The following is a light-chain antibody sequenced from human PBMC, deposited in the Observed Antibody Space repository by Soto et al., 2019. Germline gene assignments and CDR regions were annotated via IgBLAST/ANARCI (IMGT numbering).Light chain of an antibody. CDR3: SSYAGSSNV. CDR1: SSDVGGYNY. CDR2: EVN. J-gene: IGLJ1*01. V-gene: IGLV2-8*01. Sequence: QSVLTQLPSASGSPGQSVAISCTGTSSDVGGYNYVSWYQQHPGKAPKLMIYEVNKRPSGVPDRFSGSKSGNTASLTVSGLQAEDEADYYCSSYAGSSNVFGAGTKVIV.